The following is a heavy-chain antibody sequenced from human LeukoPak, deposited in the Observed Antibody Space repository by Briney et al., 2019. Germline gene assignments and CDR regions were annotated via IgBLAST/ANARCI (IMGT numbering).Heavy chain of an antibody. V-gene: IGHV3-23*01. CDR2: IRASFTP. J-gene: IGHJ4*02. D-gene: IGHD4-17*01. CDR1: GFTFSSYA. Sequence: GSLRLSCAASGFTFSSYAMSWVRQAPGKGLEWVSVIRASFTPYYAESVKGRFTISRDNSKNTLYLQMESLRVEDTALYYCVRDSPRGVGYGDLDYWGQGALVTVSS. CDR3: VRDSPRGVGYGDLDY.